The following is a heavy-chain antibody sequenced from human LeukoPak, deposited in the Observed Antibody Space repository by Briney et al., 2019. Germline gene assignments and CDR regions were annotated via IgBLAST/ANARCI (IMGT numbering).Heavy chain of an antibody. CDR3: AKGIFSYGVFEY. D-gene: IGHD2/OR15-2a*01. Sequence: PGGSLRLSCAASGFTFSSSAMGWVRQAPGKGLEWVSSIFGSGAGTYYADSVKGRFPISRDNSKNTLDLQMDSLRVEDTAAYYCAKGIFSYGVFEYWGQGTPVTVSS. CDR2: IFGSGAGT. CDR1: GFTFSSSA. J-gene: IGHJ4*02. V-gene: IGHV3-23*01.